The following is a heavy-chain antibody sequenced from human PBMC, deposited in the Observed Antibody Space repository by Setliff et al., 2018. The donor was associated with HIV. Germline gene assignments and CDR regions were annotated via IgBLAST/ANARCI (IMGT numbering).Heavy chain of an antibody. CDR3: ARDKRASFDCLEV. CDR2: VYSNGGT. Sequence: SETLSLTCTVSGGSINRSYWSWIRQSPGKGLEWLGNVYSNGGTNYNPSLKSRVRISVDTSKHQFSLRLSSVTAADAAIYYCARDKRASFDCLEVWGQGTTVTVSS. V-gene: IGHV4-59*01. J-gene: IGHJ6*02. CDR1: GGSINRSY. D-gene: IGHD3-9*01.